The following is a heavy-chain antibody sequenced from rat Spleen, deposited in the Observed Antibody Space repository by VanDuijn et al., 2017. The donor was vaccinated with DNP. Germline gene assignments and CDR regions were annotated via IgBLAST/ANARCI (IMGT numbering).Heavy chain of an antibody. CDR2: IIYDGSST. CDR1: GFTFSSYW. CDR3: ATLNYYASLSGYFDY. V-gene: IGHV5-29*01. D-gene: IGHD1-1*01. Sequence: EVQLVESGGGSAQPGRSLKLSCVASGFTFSSYWMFWIRQAPGKGLEWVATIIYDGSSTYYRDSVRGRFTISRDYARSTLYLQMDSLRSEDTATYYCATLNYYASLSGYFDYWGQGVMVTVSS. J-gene: IGHJ2*01.